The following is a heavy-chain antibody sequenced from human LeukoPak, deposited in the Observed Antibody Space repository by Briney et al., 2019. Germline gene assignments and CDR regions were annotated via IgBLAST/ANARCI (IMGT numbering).Heavy chain of an antibody. D-gene: IGHD2-2*01. CDR3: ARDAKYCSSTSCRYWYYFDY. CDR1: GGTFSSYA. CDR2: ISYDGSNK. V-gene: IGHV3-30-3*01. J-gene: IGHJ4*02. Sequence: SCKASGGTFSSYAMHWVRQAPGKGLEWVAVISYDGSNKYYADSVKGRFTISRDNSKNTLYLQMNSLRAEDTAVYYCARDAKYCSSTSCRYWYYFDYWGQGTLVTVSS.